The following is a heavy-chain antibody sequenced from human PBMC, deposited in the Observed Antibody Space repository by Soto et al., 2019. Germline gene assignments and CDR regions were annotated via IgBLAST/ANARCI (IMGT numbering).Heavy chain of an antibody. J-gene: IGHJ6*02. CDR1: GYTFTSYA. Sequence: ASVKVFCKASGYTFTSYAMHWVRQAPGQRLEWMGWINAGNGNTKYSQKFQGRVTITRDASASTAYMELSSLRSEDTAVYYCARVYSSSWYGYYYYGMDVWGQGTTVTVSS. CDR2: INAGNGNT. D-gene: IGHD6-13*01. CDR3: ARVYSSSWYGYYYYGMDV. V-gene: IGHV1-3*01.